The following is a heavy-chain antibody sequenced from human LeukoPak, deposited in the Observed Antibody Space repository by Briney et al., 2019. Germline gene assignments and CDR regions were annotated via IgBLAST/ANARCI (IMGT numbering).Heavy chain of an antibody. Sequence: QSGGSLRLSCAASGFTFSGYTMNWVRQGPGKGLEWVSGISGSGDSTYYADSVKGRFTISRDNSKNTLYLQMNSLRAEDTAVYYCAKRGWESYCGADCYYATFDYWGQGTLVTVSS. CDR1: GFTFSGYT. D-gene: IGHD2-21*02. V-gene: IGHV3-23*01. CDR3: AKRGWESYCGADCYYATFDY. J-gene: IGHJ4*02. CDR2: ISGSGDST.